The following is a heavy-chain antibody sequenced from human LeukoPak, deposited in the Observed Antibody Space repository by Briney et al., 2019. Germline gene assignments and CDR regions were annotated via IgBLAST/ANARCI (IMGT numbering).Heavy chain of an antibody. V-gene: IGHV1-3*01. CDR1: GYTFTNYA. J-gene: IGHJ6*02. D-gene: IGHD3-10*01. Sequence: EASVKVSCTASGYTFTNYAIHWVRQAPGQSLEWMGQINGGLENTKYSQRFLGRVTITRDISANTAYMELSSLTSEDTAVYYCARAEVLLSYGHNKHCLDVWGQGTTVTVSS. CDR3: ARAEVLLSYGHNKHCLDV. CDR2: INGGLENT.